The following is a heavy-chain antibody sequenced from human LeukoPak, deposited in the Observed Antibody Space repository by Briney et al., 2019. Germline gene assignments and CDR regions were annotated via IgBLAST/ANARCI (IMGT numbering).Heavy chain of an antibody. CDR1: GFTVSSKY. D-gene: IGHD3-3*01. CDR3: AFTTYYYYYHGMDV. V-gene: IGHV3-53*01. Sequence: GGSLRLSCAASGFTVSSKYMSWVRQAPGKGLEWVSAIYSTESIYYADSVKGRFTISRDSSKNTLYLQMNSLRAEDTAVYYCAFTTYYYYYHGMDVWGQGTSVTVSS. J-gene: IGHJ6*02. CDR2: IYSTESI.